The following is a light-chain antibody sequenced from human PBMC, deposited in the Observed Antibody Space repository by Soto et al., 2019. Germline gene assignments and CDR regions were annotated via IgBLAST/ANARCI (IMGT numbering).Light chain of an antibody. J-gene: IGLJ3*02. CDR3: ASYTGSSTYV. CDR2: GVT. V-gene: IGLV2-14*03. Sequence: QSALTQPASMSGSPGQSITISCTGTSGAVGFYDFVSWYQQHPGKVPRLIIYGVTKRPSGVSHRFSGSKSGNTASLTISGLQVEDEADYSCASYTGSSTYVFGGGTKVTVL. CDR1: SGAVGFYDF.